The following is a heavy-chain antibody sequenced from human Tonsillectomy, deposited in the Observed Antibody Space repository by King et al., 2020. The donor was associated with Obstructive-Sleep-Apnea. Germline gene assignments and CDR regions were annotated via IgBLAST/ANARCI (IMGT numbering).Heavy chain of an antibody. Sequence: VQLQESGPGLVKPSETLSLTCTVSGGSISSYYWSGIRQPPGTGLEWIGYIYYIGSTNYNPSLKSRVTISVDTSKNQFSLKLSSVTAADTAVYYCARGDYGSGSSFDYWGQGTLVTVSS. J-gene: IGHJ4*02. D-gene: IGHD3-10*01. V-gene: IGHV4-59*01. CDR2: IYYIGST. CDR3: ARGDYGSGSSFDY. CDR1: GGSISSYY.